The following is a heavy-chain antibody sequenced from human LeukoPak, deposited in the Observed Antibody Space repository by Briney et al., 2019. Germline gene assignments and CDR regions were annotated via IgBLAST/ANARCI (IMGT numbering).Heavy chain of an antibody. J-gene: IGHJ3*02. CDR2: IGTAGDT. Sequence: PGGSLRLSCAASGFTFSSYDMHWVRQATGKGLEWVSAIGTAGDTYYPGYVKGRFTISRENAKNSLYLQMNSLRAGDMAVYYCARSPYCSSTSCSSAFDIWGQGTMVTVSS. CDR1: GFTFSSYD. D-gene: IGHD2-2*01. CDR3: ARSPYCSSTSCSSAFDI. V-gene: IGHV3-13*01.